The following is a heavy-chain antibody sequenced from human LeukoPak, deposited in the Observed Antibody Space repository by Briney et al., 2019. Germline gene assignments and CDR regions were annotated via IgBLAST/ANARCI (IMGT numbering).Heavy chain of an antibody. V-gene: IGHV3-48*01. CDR3: ARDMAGRFDP. CDR2: ISSSSSTR. CDR1: GFSFTTYN. J-gene: IGHJ5*02. D-gene: IGHD3-10*01. Sequence: PGGSLRLSCAASGFSFTTYNMNWVRQAPGKGLEWVSYISSSSSTRYYADSVKGRFTISRDNSKNTLYLQMNSLRAEDTAVYYCARDMAGRFDPWGQGTLVTVSS.